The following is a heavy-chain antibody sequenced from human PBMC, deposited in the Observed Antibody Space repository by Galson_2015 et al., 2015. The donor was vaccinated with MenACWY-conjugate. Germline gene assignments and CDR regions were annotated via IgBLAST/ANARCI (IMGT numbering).Heavy chain of an antibody. CDR1: GFTFRNYW. CDR3: ARGHYGMDV. CDR2: IKKDGSEK. J-gene: IGHJ6*02. Sequence: LRLSCAVSGFTFRNYWLTWVRQAPGKGLEWVASIKKDGSEKYYVDSVKGRFTISRDNTKNSMYLEMNSLRAEDTAVYYCARGHYGMDVWGQGTTVTASS. V-gene: IGHV3-7*03.